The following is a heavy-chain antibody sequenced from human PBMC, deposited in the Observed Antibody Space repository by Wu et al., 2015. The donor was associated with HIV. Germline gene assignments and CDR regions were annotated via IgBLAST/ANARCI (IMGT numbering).Heavy chain of an antibody. CDR3: AREVGRITMIVVVNNWFDP. J-gene: IGHJ5*02. D-gene: IGHD3-22*01. CDR1: GGTFGSYA. Sequence: QVQLVQSGAEVKKPGSSVKVSCKASGGTFGSYAISWVRQAPGQGLEWMGGIIPIFGTANYAQKFQGRVTITADESTSTAYMELSGLRSEDTAVYYCAREVGRITMIVVVNNWFDPWGQGTLGHRLL. CDR2: IIPIFGTA. V-gene: IGHV1-69*12.